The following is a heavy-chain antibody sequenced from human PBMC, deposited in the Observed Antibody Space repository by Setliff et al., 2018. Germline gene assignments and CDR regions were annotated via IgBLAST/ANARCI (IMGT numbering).Heavy chain of an antibody. J-gene: IGHJ4*02. CDR3: ARDLDLDY. CDR2: ISVYNGDT. CDR1: GYAFRNYA. Sequence: GASVKVSCKASGYAFRNYAFAWVRQAPGQGLEWVGWISVYNGDTNYAQKFQGRVTLTTDTSTSTAYMELSSLRSEDTAVYYCARDLDLDYWGQGTLVTVSS. V-gene: IGHV1-18*01.